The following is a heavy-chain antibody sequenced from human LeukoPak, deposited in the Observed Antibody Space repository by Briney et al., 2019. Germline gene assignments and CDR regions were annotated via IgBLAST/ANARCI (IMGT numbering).Heavy chain of an antibody. D-gene: IGHD2-8*01. CDR3: ARVKGTEWNWFDP. J-gene: IGHJ5*02. CDR2: MYHSGST. CDR1: GYSISSAYY. Sequence: SETLSLTCTVSGYSISSAYYWGWIRQPPGKGLEWIGSMYHSGSTYYNPSLKSRVTISVDRSKNQFSLKLSSVTAADTAVYYCARVKGTEWNWFDPWGQGTLVTVSS. V-gene: IGHV4-38-2*02.